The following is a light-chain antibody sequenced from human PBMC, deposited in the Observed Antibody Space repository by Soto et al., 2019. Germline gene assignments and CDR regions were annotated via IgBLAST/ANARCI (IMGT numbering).Light chain of an antibody. J-gene: IGLJ2*01. V-gene: IGLV2-8*01. CDR3: SSYAGSNSRI. Sequence: QSVLTQPPSASGSPGQSVTIYCTGTSSDVGGYNYVSWYQQHPGKAPKLMIYEVTKRPSGVPDRFSGSKSGNTASLTVSGLQGEAEADYYCSSYAGSNSRIFGGEPEVTVL. CDR1: SSDVGGYNY. CDR2: EVT.